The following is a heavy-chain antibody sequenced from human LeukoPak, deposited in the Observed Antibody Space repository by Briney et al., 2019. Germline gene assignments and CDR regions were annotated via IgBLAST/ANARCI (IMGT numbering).Heavy chain of an antibody. CDR3: AGHYDILTGYNY. D-gene: IGHD3-9*01. V-gene: IGHV1-18*01. J-gene: IGHJ4*02. CDR1: GGTFSSYA. CDR2: ISAYNGNT. Sequence: ASVKVSCKASGGTFSSYAISWVRQAPGQGLEWMGWISAYNGNTNYAQKLQGRVTMTTDTSTSTAYMELRSLRSDDTAVYYCAGHYDILTGYNYWGQGTLVTVSS.